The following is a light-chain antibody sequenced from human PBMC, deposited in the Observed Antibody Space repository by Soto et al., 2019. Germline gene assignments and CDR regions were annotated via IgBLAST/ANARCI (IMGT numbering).Light chain of an antibody. Sequence: DIQVTQSPSTLSASVGDRVTITCRASQTISNWLAWYQQKPGKAPKLLIYDASNLERGVPLRFSGSGSGTDFTFTISSLQPEDVGTYYCQQYDNRLTFGGGTKVEIK. J-gene: IGKJ4*01. CDR3: QQYDNRLT. CDR1: QTISNW. V-gene: IGKV1-33*01. CDR2: DAS.